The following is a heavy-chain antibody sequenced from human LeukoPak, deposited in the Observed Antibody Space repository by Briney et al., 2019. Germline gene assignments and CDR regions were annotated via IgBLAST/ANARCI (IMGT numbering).Heavy chain of an antibody. D-gene: IGHD5-12*01. Sequence: SNYYWGWIRQPPGKGLEWVSATSGSGSSPSYSDSVKGRFTISRDNSKNTLYLQMNSLRAGDTAVYYCAKTTGGNAYDYIDYWGQGTLVTVSS. CDR1: SNYY. CDR2: TSGSGSSP. CDR3: AKTTGGNAYDYIDY. J-gene: IGHJ4*02. V-gene: IGHV3-23*01.